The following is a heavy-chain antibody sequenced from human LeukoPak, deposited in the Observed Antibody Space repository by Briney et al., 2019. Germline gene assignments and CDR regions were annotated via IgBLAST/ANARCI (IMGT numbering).Heavy chain of an antibody. CDR1: GGTVTSSIYF. Sequence: SETLSLTCTLSGGTVTSSIYFWGWIRQPPGKGLEWIGSISYSGATYYNPSLKSRVSMSVHTSKNQFSLKLSSVTAADTAVYYCARDGFCYHYYMDVWGEGTTVTVSS. J-gene: IGHJ6*03. D-gene: IGHD3-3*01. CDR3: ARDGFCYHYYMDV. CDR2: ISYSGAT. V-gene: IGHV4-39*07.